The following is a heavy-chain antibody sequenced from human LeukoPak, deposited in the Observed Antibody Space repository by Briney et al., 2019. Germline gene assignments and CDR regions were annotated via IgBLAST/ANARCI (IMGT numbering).Heavy chain of an antibody. CDR2: INPGGGNT. CDR3: ARGQRPIRVVTSELFDY. D-gene: IGHD3-3*01. V-gene: IGHV1-46*01. J-gene: IGHJ4*02. CDR1: GYTFTSYY. Sequence: ASVKVSCKASGYTFTSYYIYWVRQAPGQGLEWMGLINPGGGNTNYAQKFQGRVTMTRDMSTSTVYMGLSSLTSEDTAAYYCARGQRPIRVVTSELFDYWGQGTLVTVSS.